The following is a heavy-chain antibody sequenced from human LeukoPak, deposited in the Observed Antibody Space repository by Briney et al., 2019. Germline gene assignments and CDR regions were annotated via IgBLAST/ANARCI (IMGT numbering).Heavy chain of an antibody. Sequence: GGSLRLSCAASGFTFSSYSMNWVRQAPGKGLEWVSSISSSSSYIYYADSVKGRFTISRDNAKNSLYLQMNRLRAEDTAVYYCARDRPPAGYYDSSGYKPDYWGQGTLVTVSS. CDR1: GFTFSSYS. CDR2: ISSSSSYI. D-gene: IGHD3-22*01. V-gene: IGHV3-21*01. J-gene: IGHJ4*02. CDR3: ARDRPPAGYYDSSGYKPDY.